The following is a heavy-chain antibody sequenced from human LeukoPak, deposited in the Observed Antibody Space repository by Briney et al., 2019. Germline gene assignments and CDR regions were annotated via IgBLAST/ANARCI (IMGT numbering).Heavy chain of an antibody. V-gene: IGHV3-21*01. CDR3: ARDKTRPGSSSEFDY. Sequence: GGSLRLSCAASGLTFSSYSMNWVRQAPGKGLEWVSSISSSSSYIYYADSVKGRFTISRDNAKNSLYLQMNSLRAEDTAVYYCARDKTRPGSSSEFDYWGQGTLVTVSS. CDR1: GLTFSSYS. CDR2: ISSSSSYI. D-gene: IGHD3-10*01. J-gene: IGHJ4*02.